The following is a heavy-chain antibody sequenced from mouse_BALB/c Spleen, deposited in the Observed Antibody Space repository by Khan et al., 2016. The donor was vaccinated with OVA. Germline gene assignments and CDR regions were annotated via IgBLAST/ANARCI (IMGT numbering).Heavy chain of an antibody. V-gene: IGHV1-18*01. CDR2: INPNIGYT. Sequence: VRLQQSGPELVKPGASVKIPCKASGYTFTDYNIDWVKQSHGKSLEWIGDINPNIGYTVYNQKFKGKATLTVDKSSSTAYMELRSLTSEDTAVYYCTRSRYGMYGYWGQGTALTVSS. CDR3: TRSRYGMYGY. CDR1: GYTFTDYN. D-gene: IGHD2-10*02. J-gene: IGHJ2*01.